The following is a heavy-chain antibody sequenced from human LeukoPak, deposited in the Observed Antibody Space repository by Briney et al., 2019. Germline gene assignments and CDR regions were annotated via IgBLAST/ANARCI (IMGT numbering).Heavy chain of an antibody. CDR1: GFTVSTTY. D-gene: IGHD3-10*01. J-gene: IGHJ4*02. CDR3: ARGVVGVIPLDY. V-gene: IGHV3-53*01. CDR2: MYGTGNV. Sequence: GGSLRPSCAASGFTVSTTYMSWVRQAPGKGLEWVSFMYGTGNVYYADSVKGRFTISRDNSNNKFYLQMNSLEAADTAVYYCARGVVGVIPLDYWGQGTLVTVSS.